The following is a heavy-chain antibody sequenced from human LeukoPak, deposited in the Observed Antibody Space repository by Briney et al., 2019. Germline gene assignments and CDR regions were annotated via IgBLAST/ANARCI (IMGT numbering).Heavy chain of an antibody. V-gene: IGHV3-48*03. CDR2: ISSSGYTT. CDR1: AFTFNSYE. CDR3: AILGTTWAAGEDY. J-gene: IGHJ4*02. D-gene: IGHD3-9*01. Sequence: PGGSLRLSCIGSAFTFNSYEVNWVRQAPGKGLEWVSYISSSGYTTNYADSVKGRFTISRDKANNSLSLQMHSLRAEDTALYYCAILGTTWAAGEDYWGQGTLVTVSS.